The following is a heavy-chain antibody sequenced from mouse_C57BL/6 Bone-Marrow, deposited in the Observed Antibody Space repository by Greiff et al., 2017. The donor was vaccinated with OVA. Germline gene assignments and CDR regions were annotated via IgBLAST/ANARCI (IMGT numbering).Heavy chain of an antibody. D-gene: IGHD2-4*01. CDR2: IYPGSGNT. V-gene: IGHV1-76*01. Sequence: QVQLQQSGAELVRPGASVKLSCKASGYTFTDYYINWVKQRPGQGLEWIARIYPGSGNTYYNEKFKGKATLTAEKSSSTAYMQLSSLTSEDSAVYFCARINYDYADYCAVDYWGQGTSVTVSS. J-gene: IGHJ4*01. CDR1: GYTFTDYY. CDR3: ARINYDYADYCAVDY.